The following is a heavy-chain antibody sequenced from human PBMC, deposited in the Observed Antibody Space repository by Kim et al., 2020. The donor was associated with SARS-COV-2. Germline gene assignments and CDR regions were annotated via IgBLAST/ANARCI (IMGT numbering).Heavy chain of an antibody. J-gene: IGHJ5*02. D-gene: IGHD3-10*01. CDR1: GYTLTELS. Sequence: ASVKVSCKVSGYTLTELSMHWVRQAPGKGLEWMGGFDPEDGETIYAQKFQGRVTMTEDTSTDTAYMELSSLRSEDTAVYYCATPYMVRGVIPEGFDPWGQGTLVTVSS. V-gene: IGHV1-24*01. CDR2: FDPEDGET. CDR3: ATPYMVRGVIPEGFDP.